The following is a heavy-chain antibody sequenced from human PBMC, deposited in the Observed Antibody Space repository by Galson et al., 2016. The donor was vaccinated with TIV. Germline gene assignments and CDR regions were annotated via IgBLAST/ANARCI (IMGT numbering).Heavy chain of an antibody. CDR3: ARADGDAYSQWFHP. D-gene: IGHD2-21*02. V-gene: IGHV4-30-2*01. CDR2: IYHSGYT. Sequence: TLSLTCAVSGGSIHSSAFSWTWIRQPPGKGLEWIGYIYHSGYTYYNPSLQSRVTISVDRSKNHFSLKLTSVTAADTAVYYCARADGDAYSQWFHPWGQGILVTVPS. J-gene: IGHJ5*02. CDR1: GGSIHSSAFS.